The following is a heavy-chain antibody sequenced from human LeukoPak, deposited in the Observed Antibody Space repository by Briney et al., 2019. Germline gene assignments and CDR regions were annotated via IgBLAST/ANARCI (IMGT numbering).Heavy chain of an antibody. CDR3: TRPTLDLGYPIDY. CDR1: GYSFTSYW. V-gene: IGHV5-51*01. J-gene: IGHJ4*02. Sequence: GESLKICCKGSGYSFTSYWIGWVRQMPGKGLEWMGIIFPGDSDIRYSPSFQGQVTISADKSMSTAYPQWSSLKPSYTAIYYCTRPTLDLGYPIDYWGQGTLVTVSS. D-gene: IGHD5-18*01. CDR2: IFPGDSDI.